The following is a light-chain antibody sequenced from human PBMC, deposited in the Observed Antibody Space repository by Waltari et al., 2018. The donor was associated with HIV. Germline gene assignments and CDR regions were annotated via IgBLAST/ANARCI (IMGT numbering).Light chain of an antibody. CDR2: GAS. V-gene: IGKV3-15*01. CDR1: QSISNN. J-gene: IGKJ4*01. CDR3: QQYNKWPPLT. Sequence: EIVMTQSPVTLSVSPGDRASLSCRASQSISNNLAWYQHKPGQAPRLLIYGASTRATGIPARFSGSGSGTDFTLSISSLQSEDCAVYYCQQYNKWPPLTFGGGTKVEIK.